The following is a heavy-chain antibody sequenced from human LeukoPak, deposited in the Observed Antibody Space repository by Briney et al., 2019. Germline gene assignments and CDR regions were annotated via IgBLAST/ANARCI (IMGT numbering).Heavy chain of an antibody. Sequence: PGGPLKLSCAASGFTFSDSAIHWFPQASGKGLEWVGRIRGKGFSDPPAYAASVKDRFTISRDDSESTAYLQMNSLKAEDTAVYYCTVPQSGGNWFDPWGPGTQVTVSS. V-gene: IGHV3-73*01. CDR3: TVPQSGGNWFDP. CDR1: GFTFSDSA. J-gene: IGHJ5*02. CDR2: IRGKGFSDPP. D-gene: IGHD3-16*01.